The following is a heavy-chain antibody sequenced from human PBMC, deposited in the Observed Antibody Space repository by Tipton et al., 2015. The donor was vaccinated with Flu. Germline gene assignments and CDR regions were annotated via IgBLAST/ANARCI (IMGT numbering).Heavy chain of an antibody. V-gene: IGHV4-61*10. J-gene: IGHJ3*02. CDR3: ARDTGWGSSYASHGPHFDI. Sequence: TLSLTCTVSGGSIRGGSYYWSWIRQPAGKGLEWIAYFYYSGSTNYNPSLKSRVTISVDTSKNQFSLKLSSVTAADTAMYYCARDTGWGSSYASHGPHFDIWGQGTMVTVSS. CDR2: FYYSGST. D-gene: IGHD3-16*01. CDR1: GGSIRGGSYY.